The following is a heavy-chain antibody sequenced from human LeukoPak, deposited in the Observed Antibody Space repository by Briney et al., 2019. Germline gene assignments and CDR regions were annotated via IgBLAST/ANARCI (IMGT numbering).Heavy chain of an antibody. J-gene: IGHJ6*02. CDR2: INHSGST. V-gene: IGHV4-34*01. CDR3: ARDHSSGYYFGYTNYGMDV. D-gene: IGHD3-22*01. Sequence: SETLSLTCAVYGGSFSGYYWSWIRQPPGKGLEWIGKINHSGSTNYNPSLKSRVTISVDTSKNQFSLKLSSVTAADTAVYYCARDHSSGYYFGYTNYGMDVWGQGTTVTVSS. CDR1: GGSFSGYY.